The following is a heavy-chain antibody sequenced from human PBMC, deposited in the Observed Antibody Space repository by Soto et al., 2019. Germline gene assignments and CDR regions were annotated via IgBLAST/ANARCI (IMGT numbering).Heavy chain of an antibody. D-gene: IGHD2-15*01. V-gene: IGHV1-8*01. Sequence: QVQLVQSGAEVKKPGASVKVSCKASGYTFTSYDINWVRQAPGQGLEWRGWMNPNSGNTGYAQKFQGRVTMTRNTSISTAYMELSSLRSEDTAVYYCARAKWSDDAFDIWGQGTMVTVSS. CDR1: GYTFTSYD. CDR2: MNPNSGNT. J-gene: IGHJ3*02. CDR3: ARAKWSDDAFDI.